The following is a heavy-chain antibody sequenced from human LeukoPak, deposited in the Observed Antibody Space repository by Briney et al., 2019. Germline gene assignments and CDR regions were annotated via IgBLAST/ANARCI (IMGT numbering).Heavy chain of an antibody. CDR3: ARDSSSWDDAFDT. J-gene: IGHJ3*02. Sequence: GSLRLSCAASGFTFSSYWMSWVRQAPGKGLEWVANIKQDGSEKYYVDSVKGRFTISRDNAKNSLYLQMNSLRAEDTAVYYCARDSSSWDDAFDTWGQGTMVTVSS. CDR2: IKQDGSEK. CDR1: GFTFSSYW. V-gene: IGHV3-7*01. D-gene: IGHD6-13*01.